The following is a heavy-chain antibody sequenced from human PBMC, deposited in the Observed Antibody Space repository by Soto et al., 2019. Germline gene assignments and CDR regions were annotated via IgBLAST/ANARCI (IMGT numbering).Heavy chain of an antibody. D-gene: IGHD6-13*01. CDR2: ISYDGSTE. J-gene: IGHJ3*02. V-gene: IGHV3-30*03. CDR3: ARRMPLAGPYGAFDI. CDR1: GFTFSNFA. Sequence: QVQLVESGGGVVQPGRSLRVSCATSGFTFSNFAMHWVRQAPGKGLEWVATISYDGSTEHYADSLKGRFTISRDNSKNTLYLQMDSPRAEDTALYYCARRMPLAGPYGAFDIWGQGTMVTVSS.